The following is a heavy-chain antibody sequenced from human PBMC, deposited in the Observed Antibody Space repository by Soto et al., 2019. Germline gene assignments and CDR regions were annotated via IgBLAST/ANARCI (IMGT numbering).Heavy chain of an antibody. CDR3: ARDPSGAGEGY. CDR2: ISSSSYI. Sequence: LRLSCAASGFTFSSYSMNWVRQAPGKGLEWVSSISSSSYIYYADSVKGRFTISRDNAKNSLYLQMNSLRAEDTAVYYCARDPSGAGEGYWGQGTLVTVS. D-gene: IGHD3-16*01. V-gene: IGHV3-21*01. J-gene: IGHJ4*02. CDR1: GFTFSSYS.